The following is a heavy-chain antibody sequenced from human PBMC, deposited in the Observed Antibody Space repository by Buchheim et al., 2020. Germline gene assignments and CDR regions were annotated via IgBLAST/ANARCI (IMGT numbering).Heavy chain of an antibody. V-gene: IGHV3-74*01. J-gene: IGHJ5*02. D-gene: IGHD2-15*01. CDR2: INSDGSST. CDR3: VDLYGSQTYSLSDH. Sequence: EVYLVESGGGLVQPGGSLRLSCVASRFTFSNYWMHWVRQAPGKGLVWVSRINSDGSSTTYADSVKGRFTISRDNAKSTLYLQMNSLRDEDTAVYYCVDLYGSQTYSLSDHWGQGTL. CDR1: RFTFSNYW.